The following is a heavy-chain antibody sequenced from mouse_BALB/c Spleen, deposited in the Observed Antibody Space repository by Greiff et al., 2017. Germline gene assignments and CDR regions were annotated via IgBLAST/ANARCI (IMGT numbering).Heavy chain of an antibody. J-gene: IGHJ2*01. D-gene: IGHD2-12*01. CDR2: ISYSGST. Sequence: EVQLQQSGPGLVKPSQSLSLTCTVTGYSITSDYAWNWIRQFPGNKLEWMGYISYSGSTSYNPSLKSRISITRDTSKNQFFLQLNSVTTEDTATYYCARRSYSDYWGQGTTLTVSS. CDR1: GYSITSDYA. V-gene: IGHV3-2*02. CDR3: ARRSYSDY.